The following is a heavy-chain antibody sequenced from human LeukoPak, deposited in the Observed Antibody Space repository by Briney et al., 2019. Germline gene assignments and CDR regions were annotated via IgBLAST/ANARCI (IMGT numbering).Heavy chain of an antibody. J-gene: IGHJ2*01. V-gene: IGHV1-69*05. Sequence: SVKVSCKASGGTFSSYAISWVRQAPGQGLEWMGGIIPIFGTANYAQKFQGRVTITTDESTSTAYMELSRLRSDDTAVYYCARVFHRVYFDLWGRGTLVTVSS. CDR1: GGTFSSYA. D-gene: IGHD3-10*02. CDR2: IIPIFGTA. CDR3: ARVFHRVYFDL.